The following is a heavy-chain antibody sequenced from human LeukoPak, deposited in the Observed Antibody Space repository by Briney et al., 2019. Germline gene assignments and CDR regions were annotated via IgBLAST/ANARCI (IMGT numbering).Heavy chain of an antibody. CDR2: ISGSGGST. D-gene: IGHD2-2*01. CDR3: ASKRELNIVVVPAATDY. J-gene: IGHJ4*02. CDR1: GFTFSSYA. Sequence: PGGSLRLSCAASGFTFSSYAMSWVRQAPGKGLEWVSAISGSGGSTYYADSVKGRFTISRGNSKNTLYLQMNSLRAEDTAVYYCASKRELNIVVVPAATDYWGQGTLVTVSS. V-gene: IGHV3-23*01.